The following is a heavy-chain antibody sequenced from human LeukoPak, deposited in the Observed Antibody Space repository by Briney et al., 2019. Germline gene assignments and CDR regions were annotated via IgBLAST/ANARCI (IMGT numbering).Heavy chain of an antibody. CDR3: ARTEMATIRSLDY. CDR1: GYTSTSYY. D-gene: IGHD5-24*01. Sequence: GASVKVSCKASGYTSTSYYMHWVRQAPGQGLEWMGIINPSGSRTSYAKKFQGRVTMTRDTSTSTVYMEPSSLRSEDTAVYYCARTEMATIRSLDYWGQGTLVTVSS. CDR2: INPSGSRT. V-gene: IGHV1-46*01. J-gene: IGHJ4*02.